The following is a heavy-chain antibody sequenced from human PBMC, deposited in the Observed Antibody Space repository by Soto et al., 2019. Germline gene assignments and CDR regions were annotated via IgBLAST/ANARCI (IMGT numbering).Heavy chain of an antibody. J-gene: IGHJ5*02. CDR3: VRRHVSATGIDWFDP. D-gene: IGHD6-13*01. CDR1: GYTFTSYG. Sequence: ASVKVSCKASGYTFTSYGIHWVRQAPGQRLEWMGWINAANGDTKYSPKFQGRVTITRDTSASTAYVELSSLRSEDTAVYYCVRRHVSATGIDWFDPWGQGTLVTVSS. V-gene: IGHV1-3*01. CDR2: INAANGDT.